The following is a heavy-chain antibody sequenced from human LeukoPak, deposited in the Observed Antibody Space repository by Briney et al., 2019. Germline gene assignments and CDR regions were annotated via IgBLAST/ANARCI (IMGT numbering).Heavy chain of an antibody. CDR1: GGSISSSSYN. CDR3: ARGNHPGYCSSTSCQSYYYYTDV. Sequence: KTSETLSLTCTVSGGSISSSSYNWGWIRQPPGKGLEWIGSIYYSGSTYYNPSLKSRVTISVDTSKNQFSLKLSSVTAADTAVYYCARGNHPGYCSSTSCQSYYYYTDVWGKGTTVTVSS. D-gene: IGHD2-2*03. J-gene: IGHJ6*03. V-gene: IGHV4-39*07. CDR2: IYYSGST.